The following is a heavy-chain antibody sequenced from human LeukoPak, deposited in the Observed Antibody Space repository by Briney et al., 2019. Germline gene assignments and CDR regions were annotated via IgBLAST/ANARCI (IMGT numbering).Heavy chain of an antibody. V-gene: IGHV3-7*01. Sequence: GGSLRLSCAASGFTFSSYWMSWVRHAPGKGLEWVANIKQDGSEKYYVDSVKGRFTISRDNAKNSLYLQMNSLRAEDTAVYYCARDPPPPYYYDSSGYYHYWGQGTLVTVSS. CDR2: IKQDGSEK. D-gene: IGHD3-22*01. CDR3: ARDPPPPYYYDSSGYYHY. J-gene: IGHJ4*02. CDR1: GFTFSSYW.